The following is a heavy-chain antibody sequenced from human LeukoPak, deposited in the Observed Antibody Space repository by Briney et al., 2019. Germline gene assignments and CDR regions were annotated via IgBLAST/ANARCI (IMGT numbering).Heavy chain of an antibody. CDR1: GFTFSSSA. CDR2: ISASGGST. Sequence: PGGSLRLSCAASGFTFSSSAMSWVRQVPGKGLEWVSGISASGGSTYYADSVKGRFTISRDNSKNTLYLQMNSLRAEDTAVYYCAKDTFIYGSGIVYWGQGTLVTVSS. J-gene: IGHJ4*02. V-gene: IGHV3-23*01. CDR3: AKDTFIYGSGIVY. D-gene: IGHD3-10*01.